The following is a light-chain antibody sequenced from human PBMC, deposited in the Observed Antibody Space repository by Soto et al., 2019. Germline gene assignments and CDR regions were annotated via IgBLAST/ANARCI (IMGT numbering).Light chain of an antibody. J-gene: IGKJ1*01. Sequence: VLTQSPGTLSLSPVDRATLSCMASQTLSGNYLAWYQQKPGQAPSLLIYGAFTRATGIPARFSGTGSGTEFTLTISSLQSEDFALYYCQQYNDWPLTFGQGTKVDIK. CDR2: GAF. V-gene: IGKV3-15*01. CDR3: QQYNDWPLT. CDR1: QTLSGN.